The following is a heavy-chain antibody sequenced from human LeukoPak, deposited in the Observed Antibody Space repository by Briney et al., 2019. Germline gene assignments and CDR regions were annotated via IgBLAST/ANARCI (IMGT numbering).Heavy chain of an antibody. Sequence: WASVKVSCKASGGTFSIYAISWVRQAPGQGLDWMAGIIPIFGTANYAHKFQGRVTITADESTSTAYIELSSLRSEDTAVYYCARGKAPIHIVVVPAASKGGDYYYYYGMDVWGQGTTVTVSS. D-gene: IGHD2-2*01. V-gene: IGHV1-69*01. J-gene: IGHJ6*02. CDR1: GGTFSIYA. CDR2: IIPIFGTA. CDR3: ARGKAPIHIVVVPAASKGGDYYYYYGMDV.